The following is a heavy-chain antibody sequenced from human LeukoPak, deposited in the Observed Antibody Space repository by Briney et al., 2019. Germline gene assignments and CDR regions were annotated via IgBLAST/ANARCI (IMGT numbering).Heavy chain of an antibody. CDR1: GGSISSSSYY. J-gene: IGHJ4*02. V-gene: IGHV4-39*07. CDR2: INHSGST. CDR3: ARLDCSSTSCYMVRPPRRPSTFDY. D-gene: IGHD2-2*02. Sequence: SETLSLTCTVSGGSISSSSYYWSWIRQPPGKGLEWIGEINHSGSTNYNPSLKSRVTISVDTSKNQFSLKLSSVTAADTAVYYCARLDCSSTSCYMVRPPRRPSTFDYWGQGTLVTVSS.